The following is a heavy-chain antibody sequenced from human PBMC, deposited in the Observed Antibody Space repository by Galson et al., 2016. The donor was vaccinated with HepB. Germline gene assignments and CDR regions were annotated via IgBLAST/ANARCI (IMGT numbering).Heavy chain of an antibody. V-gene: IGHV3-7*04. Sequence: SLRLSCAASGFTFRDYWMTWVRQAPGKGLEWVANIKEDGSERHYGDSVKGRFAVSRDNAGNSLFLHMSSLKVEDTAVYYCARDWVRGTPGLGYWGQGTLAIVSS. CDR2: IKEDGSER. CDR1: GFTFRDYW. J-gene: IGHJ4*02. D-gene: IGHD2-15*01. CDR3: ARDWVRGTPGLGY.